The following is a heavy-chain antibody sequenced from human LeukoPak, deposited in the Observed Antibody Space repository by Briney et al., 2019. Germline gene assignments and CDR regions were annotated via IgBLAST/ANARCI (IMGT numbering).Heavy chain of an antibody. D-gene: IGHD6-19*01. J-gene: IGHJ4*02. Sequence: GGSLRLSCAASGFSVSSNYMSWVRQAPGKGLEWVSVIYTSGSTYYADSVKGRFTISRDNSKNTLYLQMNSLRAEDTAVYYCATPGYSSGWYAYWGQGTLVTVSS. V-gene: IGHV3-53*01. CDR3: ATPGYSSGWYAY. CDR2: IYTSGST. CDR1: GFSVSSNY.